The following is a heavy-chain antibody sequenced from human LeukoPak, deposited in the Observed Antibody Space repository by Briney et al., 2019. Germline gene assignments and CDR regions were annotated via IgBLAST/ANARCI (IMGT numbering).Heavy chain of an antibody. V-gene: IGHV3-7*05. CDR2: IKEDGSVE. J-gene: IGHJ6*02. D-gene: IGHD6-13*01. CDR3: ARDPYSRSWSYGMDV. CDR1: GFTFSTYW. Sequence: GGSLILSCTASGFTFSTYWMSWVRQTPEKGLEWVANIKEDGSVEVYVASVKGRFTISRDNAKSSLYLQMNSLRTEDPAVYYCARDPYSRSWSYGMDVWGQGTTVTVSS.